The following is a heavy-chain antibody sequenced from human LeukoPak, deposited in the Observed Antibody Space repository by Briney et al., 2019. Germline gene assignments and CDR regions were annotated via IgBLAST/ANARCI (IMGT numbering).Heavy chain of an antibody. CDR2: IFTSGTT. V-gene: IGHV4-4*07. CDR1: GAYISNNY. Sequence: PSETLSLTCSVSGAYISNNYWTWIRQPAGKGLEWIGRIFTSGTTIYNPSLNSRVTMSVDTSKNHFSLKLSPVTAADTAVYYCVRDLVNFYGSGAFDYWGQGTLVTVSS. CDR3: VRDLVNFYGSGAFDY. D-gene: IGHD3-10*01. J-gene: IGHJ4*02.